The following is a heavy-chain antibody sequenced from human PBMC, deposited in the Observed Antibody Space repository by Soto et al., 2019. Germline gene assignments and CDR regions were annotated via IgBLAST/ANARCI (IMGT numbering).Heavy chain of an antibody. CDR3: ARVTLLWFGESGMDV. Sequence: PGGSLRLSCAASGFTFSSYAMHWVRQAPGKGLEWVAVISYDGSNKYYADSVKGRFTISRDNSKNTLYLQMNSLRAEDTAVYYCARVTLLWFGESGMDVWGQGTTVTVSS. CDR1: GFTFSSYA. CDR2: ISYDGSNK. D-gene: IGHD3-10*01. J-gene: IGHJ6*02. V-gene: IGHV3-30-3*01.